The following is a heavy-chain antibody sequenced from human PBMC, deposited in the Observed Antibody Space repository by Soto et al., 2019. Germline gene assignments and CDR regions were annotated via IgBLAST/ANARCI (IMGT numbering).Heavy chain of an antibody. CDR3: ARDPSAYSAVAGTWAEYFQH. V-gene: IGHV3-7*01. CDR1: GFTFSSYW. Sequence: GGSLRLSCAASGFTFSSYWMSWVRQAPGKGLEWVANIKQDGSEKYYVDSVKGRFTISRDNAKNSLYLQMNSLRAEDTAVYYCARDPSAYSAVAGTWAEYFQHWGQGTLVTVSS. J-gene: IGHJ1*01. D-gene: IGHD6-19*01. CDR2: IKQDGSEK.